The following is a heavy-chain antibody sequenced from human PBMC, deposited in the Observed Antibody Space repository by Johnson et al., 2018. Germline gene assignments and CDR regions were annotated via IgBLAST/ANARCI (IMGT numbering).Heavy chain of an antibody. CDR2: IWYDGSNK. CDR1: GFTFSSYG. J-gene: IGHJ3*02. Sequence: QVQLVESGGGVVQPGRSLRLSCAASGFTFSSYGMHWVRQAPGKGLEWVAVIWYDGSNKYYADSVKGRFTISRHNAKNSLYLQMNSLRAEDTAVYYCARATSGIAPAGAFDIWGQGTMGTVSS. D-gene: IGHD6-13*01. V-gene: IGHV3-33*01. CDR3: ARATSGIAPAGAFDI.